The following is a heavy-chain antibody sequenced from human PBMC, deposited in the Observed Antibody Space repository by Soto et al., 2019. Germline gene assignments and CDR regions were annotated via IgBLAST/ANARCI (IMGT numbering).Heavy chain of an antibody. CDR2: ISSSGSTI. Sequence: LRLSCAASGFTFSDYYMSWIRQAPGKGLEWVSYISSSGSTIYYADSVKGRFTISRDNAKNSLYLQMNSLRAEDTAVYYCARDTRWYYYDSSGDAFDIWGQGTMVTVSS. V-gene: IGHV3-11*01. D-gene: IGHD3-22*01. J-gene: IGHJ3*02. CDR3: ARDTRWYYYDSSGDAFDI. CDR1: GFTFSDYY.